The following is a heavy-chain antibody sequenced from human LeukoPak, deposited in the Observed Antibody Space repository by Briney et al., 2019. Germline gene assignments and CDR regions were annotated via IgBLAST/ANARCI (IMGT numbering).Heavy chain of an antibody. CDR1: GFTFSTDW. CDR3: AREGVPDILTGYQPNYFDY. J-gene: IGHJ4*02. V-gene: IGHV3-74*01. D-gene: IGHD3-9*01. CDR2: VNSDGSST. Sequence: GGSLRLSCAASGFTFSTDWMHWVRQAPGKGLVWVSRVNSDGSSTTHADSVKGRFTISRDNAKNTLYLQMNSLRAEDTAVYYCAREGVPDILTGYQPNYFDYWGRGTLVTVSS.